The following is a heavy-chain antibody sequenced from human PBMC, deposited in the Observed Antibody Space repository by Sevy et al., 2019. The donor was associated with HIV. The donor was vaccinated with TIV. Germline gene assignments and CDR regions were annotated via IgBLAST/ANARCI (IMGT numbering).Heavy chain of an antibody. CDR1: GYTFTSYG. D-gene: IGHD2-8*01. J-gene: IGHJ6*02. CDR3: ARTYCTNGVCYYYYGMDV. CDR2: INPKNGNT. V-gene: IGHV1-18*04. Sequence: ASVKVSCKASGYTFTSYGITWVRLAPGQGLEWMGWINPKNGNTKYAQKFQGRLTMTTDTSTSTVYMELRSLRSDDTAIYYCARTYCTNGVCYYYYGMDVWGQGTTVTVSS.